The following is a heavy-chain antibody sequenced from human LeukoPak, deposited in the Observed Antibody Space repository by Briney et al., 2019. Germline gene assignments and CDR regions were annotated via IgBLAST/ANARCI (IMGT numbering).Heavy chain of an antibody. CDR2: MNPNSGNT. D-gene: IGHD2-2*01. J-gene: IGHJ5*02. V-gene: IGHV1-8*01. CDR1: GYIFTNYD. Sequence: ASVKVSCKASGYIFTNYDIHWVRHTPAQGLEWMGWMNPNSGNTAYPQQFQDRVSMTSNKSISTAYMELGSLTSEDTAVYFCARGLKYCSTTSCPNWYDPWGQGTPVTVSS. CDR3: ARGLKYCSTTSCPNWYDP.